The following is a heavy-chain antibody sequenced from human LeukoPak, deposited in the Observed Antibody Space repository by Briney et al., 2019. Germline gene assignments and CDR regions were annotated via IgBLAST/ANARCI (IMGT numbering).Heavy chain of an antibody. D-gene: IGHD3-10*01. V-gene: IGHV3-74*01. CDR3: ARDVVSGSGSLDY. Sequence: GGSLRLSCAASRFSFSNYWMHWVRQAPGKGLVWVSRVKSDGSNPSYADSVKGRFTISRDNAENMLYLQMNTLGAEDTAVYYCARDVVSGSGSLDYWGQGTLVTVSS. J-gene: IGHJ4*02. CDR1: RFSFSNYW. CDR2: VKSDGSNP.